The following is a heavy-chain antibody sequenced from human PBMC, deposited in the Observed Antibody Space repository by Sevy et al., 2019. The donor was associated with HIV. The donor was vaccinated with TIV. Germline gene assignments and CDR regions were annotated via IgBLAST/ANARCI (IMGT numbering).Heavy chain of an antibody. V-gene: IGHV3-13*01. CDR2: IGSGGDA. CDR3: ARSGGYSDYGMDV. Sequence: GGSLRLSCGASGFTFSSYDMHWVRQAAGKGLEWVSGIGSGGDAYYPGSVKGRFTISRENAKNSLYLQMNSLRAGDTAVYYRARSGGYSDYGMDVWGQGTTVTVSS. CDR1: GFTFSSYD. J-gene: IGHJ6*02. D-gene: IGHD5-12*01.